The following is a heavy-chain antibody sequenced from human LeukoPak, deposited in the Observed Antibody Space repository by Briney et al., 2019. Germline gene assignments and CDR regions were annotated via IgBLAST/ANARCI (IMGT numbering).Heavy chain of an antibody. CDR1: GGSISSGSYY. Sequence: PSETLSLTCTVSGGSISSGSYYWSWIRQPAGKGLEWIGRIYTSGSTNYNPSLKSRVTISVDTSKNQFSLKLSSVTAADTAVYYCARGGGWNWNYYYFDYWGQGTLVTVSP. J-gene: IGHJ4*02. CDR3: ARGGGWNWNYYYFDY. V-gene: IGHV4-61*02. D-gene: IGHD1-7*01. CDR2: IYTSGST.